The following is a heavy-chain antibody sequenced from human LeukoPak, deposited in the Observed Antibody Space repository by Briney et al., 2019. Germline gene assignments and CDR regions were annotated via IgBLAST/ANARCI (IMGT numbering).Heavy chain of an antibody. D-gene: IGHD6-13*01. CDR3: AGENWQVVAAGFDP. V-gene: IGHV4-38-2*02. CDR2: IYHSGST. Sequence: SETLSLTCTVSGYSISSGYYWGWIRRPPGQGLAWIGSIYHSGSTYYNPSLKSRVTISVDTSKNQFSLKLSSVTAADTAVYYCAGENWQVVAAGFDPWGQGTLVTVSS. CDR1: GYSISSGYY. J-gene: IGHJ5*02.